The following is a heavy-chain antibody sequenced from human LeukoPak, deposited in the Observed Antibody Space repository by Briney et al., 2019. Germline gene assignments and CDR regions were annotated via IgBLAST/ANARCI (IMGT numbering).Heavy chain of an antibody. V-gene: IGHV3-23*01. D-gene: IGHD1-26*01. CDR3: ARDPGGSYDS. CDR1: GFTFSSYA. Sequence: GRSLRLSCAASGFTFSSYAMSWVRQAPGKGLEWVSTISAGGGSTDYADSVKGRSTISRDNSKNTLFLQMNSLRAEDTAVYYCARDPGGSYDSWGQGTLVTVSS. CDR2: ISAGGGST. J-gene: IGHJ4*02.